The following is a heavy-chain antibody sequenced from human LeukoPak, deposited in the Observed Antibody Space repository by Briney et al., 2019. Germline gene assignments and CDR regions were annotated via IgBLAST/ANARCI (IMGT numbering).Heavy chain of an antibody. CDR1: GFTSSSYA. CDR3: SRTDNYDAGDY. D-gene: IGHD4/OR15-4a*01. CDR2: ICGSCGST. J-gene: IGHJ4*02. Sequence: QTGGSLRLSCAASGFTSSSYAMSWVRQAPGKGPEWVSGICGSCGSTYYADSVKGRFTISRDNAKNSLDLQMNSLRAEDTAVYYCSRTDNYDAGDYWGQGTLVTVSS. V-gene: IGHV3-23*01.